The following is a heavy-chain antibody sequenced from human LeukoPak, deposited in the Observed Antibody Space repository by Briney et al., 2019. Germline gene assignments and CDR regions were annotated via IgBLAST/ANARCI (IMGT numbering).Heavy chain of an antibody. Sequence: GESLKISCKGSGYSFSSYWISWIRQMPGKGLEWMGSIDPSDSYTNCSPSFQGHVTISTDKSISTAYLQWSSLRASDTAMYYCARNRYYYDFSGYYVDYWGQGTLVTVSS. D-gene: IGHD3-22*01. CDR3: ARNRYYYDFSGYYVDY. J-gene: IGHJ4*02. CDR1: GYSFSSYW. V-gene: IGHV5-10-1*01. CDR2: IDPSDSYT.